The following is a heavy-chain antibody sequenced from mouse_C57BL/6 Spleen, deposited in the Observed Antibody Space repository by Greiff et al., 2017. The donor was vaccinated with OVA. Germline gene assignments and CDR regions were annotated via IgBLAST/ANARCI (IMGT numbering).Heavy chain of an antibody. V-gene: IGHV1-59*01. D-gene: IGHD2-3*01. CDR1: GYTFTSYW. J-gene: IGHJ2*01. CDR3: ARWYDGVYPYYFDY. Sequence: QVQLQQPGAELVRPGTSVKLSCKASGYTFTSYWMHWVKQRPGQGLEWIGVIDPSDSYTNYNQKFKGKATLTVDTSSSTAYMQLSSLTSEDSAVYYCARWYDGVYPYYFDYWGQGTTLTVSS. CDR2: IDPSDSYT.